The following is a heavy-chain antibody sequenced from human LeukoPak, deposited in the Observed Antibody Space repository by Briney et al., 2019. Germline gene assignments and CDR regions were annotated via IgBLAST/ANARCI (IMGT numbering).Heavy chain of an antibody. V-gene: IGHV5-51*01. Sequence: GESLKISCKGSGYSFTSYWIGWVRQMPGKGLEWMGIIYPGDSDTRYSPSFQGQVTISADKSISTAYLQWSSLKASDTAMYYCARLGTYCSSTSCYAEYFQHWGQGTLVTVSS. CDR3: ARLGTYCSSTSCYAEYFQH. D-gene: IGHD2-2*01. CDR1: GYSFTSYW. CDR2: IYPGDSDT. J-gene: IGHJ1*01.